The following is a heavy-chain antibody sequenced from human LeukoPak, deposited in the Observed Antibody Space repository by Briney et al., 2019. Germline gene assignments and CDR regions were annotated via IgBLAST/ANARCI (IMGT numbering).Heavy chain of an antibody. CDR2: IEQDGSEK. J-gene: IGHJ3*02. CDR3: AKGLRRWLQLDSDYDTPLRSQTDAFDI. V-gene: IGHV3-7*03. D-gene: IGHD5-24*01. Sequence: PGGSLRLSCAASGFTFSSYWMSWVRQAPGKGLEWVANIEQDGSEKYYVDSVRGRFTISRDNAKNTLYLQMNSLRAEDTAVYYCAKGLRRWLQLDSDYDTPLRSQTDAFDIWGQGTMVTVSS. CDR1: GFTFSSYW.